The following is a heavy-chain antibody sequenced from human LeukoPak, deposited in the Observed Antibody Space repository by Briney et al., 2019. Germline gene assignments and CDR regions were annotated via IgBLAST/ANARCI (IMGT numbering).Heavy chain of an antibody. V-gene: IGHV1-46*01. Sequence: ASVKVSCKAFGYTFTNYYMHWVRQAPGQGLEWMGKINPGDYSTNYAQKFQGRVTMTRDTSTSTVYMELSSLRSEDTAVYYCARDVGGIAAAGRGPMGYWGQGTLVTVSS. D-gene: IGHD6-13*01. CDR3: ARDVGGIAAAGRGPMGY. CDR2: INPGDYST. J-gene: IGHJ4*02. CDR1: GYTFTNYY.